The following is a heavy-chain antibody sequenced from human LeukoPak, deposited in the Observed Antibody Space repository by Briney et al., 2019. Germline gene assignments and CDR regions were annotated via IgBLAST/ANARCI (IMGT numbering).Heavy chain of an antibody. D-gene: IGHD5-18*01. CDR3: ARQSWAMVSY. Sequence: PSETLSLTCAVYGGSFSGYYWSWIRQPPGKGLEWIGEINHSGSTNYNPSLKSRVTISVDTSKNQFSLKLSSVTAADTAVYYCARQSWAMVSYWGQGTLVTVSS. CDR2: INHSGST. CDR1: GGSFSGYY. V-gene: IGHV4-34*01. J-gene: IGHJ4*02.